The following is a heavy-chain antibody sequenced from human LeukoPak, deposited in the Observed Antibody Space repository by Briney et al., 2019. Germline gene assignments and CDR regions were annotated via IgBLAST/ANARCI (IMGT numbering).Heavy chain of an antibody. CDR1: GYTFTGYS. D-gene: IGHD7-27*01. CDR2: INPNSGGT. CDR3: ARDSTGDQDWFDP. J-gene: IGHJ5*02. V-gene: IGHV1-2*02. Sequence: ASVKVSCKASGYTFTGYSMHWVRQAPGQGLKWMGCINPNSGGTNYAQKFQGRVTMTRDTSISTAYMELSRLRSDDTAVYYCARDSTGDQDWFDPWGQGTLVTVSS.